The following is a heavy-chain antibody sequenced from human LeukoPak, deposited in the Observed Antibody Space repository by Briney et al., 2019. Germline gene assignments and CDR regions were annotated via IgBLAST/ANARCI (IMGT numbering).Heavy chain of an antibody. CDR1: GYTFTGYY. J-gene: IGHJ6*02. V-gene: IGHV1-2*06. Sequence: SVKVSCKASGYTFTGYYMHWVRQAPGQGLGWMGRINPNSGGTNYAQKFQGRVTMTRDTSISTAYMELSRLRSDDTAVYYCARGTSSGSYYLYYYYGMDVWGQGTTVTVSS. D-gene: IGHD1-26*01. CDR3: ARGTSSGSYYLYYYYGMDV. CDR2: INPNSGGT.